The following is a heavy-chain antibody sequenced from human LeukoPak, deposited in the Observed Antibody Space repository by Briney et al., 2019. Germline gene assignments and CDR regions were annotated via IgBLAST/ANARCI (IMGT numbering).Heavy chain of an antibody. Sequence: ASVKVSCKASGYTFTGYYMHWVRQAPGQGLEWMGWINPNSGGTNYAQKFQGRVTMTRDTSISTAYMELSRLRSDDTAVYYCARNLGYDYVWGSYRVYNWFDPWGQGTLVTVSS. CDR3: ARNLGYDYVWGSYRVYNWFDP. V-gene: IGHV1-2*02. CDR1: GYTFTGYY. D-gene: IGHD3-16*02. J-gene: IGHJ5*02. CDR2: INPNSGGT.